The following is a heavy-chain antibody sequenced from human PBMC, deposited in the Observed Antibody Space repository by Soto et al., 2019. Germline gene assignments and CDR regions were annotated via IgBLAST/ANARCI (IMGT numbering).Heavy chain of an antibody. CDR3: ARGAPADTAMPYPFDY. CDR1: GGTFSSYA. J-gene: IGHJ4*02. D-gene: IGHD5-18*01. V-gene: IGHV1-69*01. Sequence: QVQLVQSGAEVKKPGSSVKVSCKASGGTFSSYAISWVRQAPGQGLEWMGGNIPIFGTANYAQKFQGRVTITADESTSTAYMELSSLRSEDTAVYYCARGAPADTAMPYPFDYWGQGTLVTVSS. CDR2: NIPIFGTA.